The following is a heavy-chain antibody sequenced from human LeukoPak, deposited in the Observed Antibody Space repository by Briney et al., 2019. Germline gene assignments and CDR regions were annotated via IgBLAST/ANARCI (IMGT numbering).Heavy chain of an antibody. J-gene: IGHJ5*02. CDR1: GYTFTSYA. D-gene: IGHD6-13*01. CDR2: INAGNGNT. V-gene: IGHV1-3*01. Sequence: ASVKVSCTASGYTFTSYAMHWVRLAPGQRLEWMGWINAGNGNTKYSQKFQGRVTITRDTSASTAYMELSRLRSDDTAVYYCARDRYSSNDGWFDPWGQGTLVTVSS. CDR3: ARDRYSSNDGWFDP.